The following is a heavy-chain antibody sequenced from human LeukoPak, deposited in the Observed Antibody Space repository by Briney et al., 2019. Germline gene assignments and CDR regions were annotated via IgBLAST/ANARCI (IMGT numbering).Heavy chain of an antibody. CDR3: ATVDLVSTIRG. Sequence: GGSLRLSCAVSGFTFRNAWVNWVRQAPGGGLEWVGRIKTENDAGATDYGARVKDRFPISRDESEKTLYLQMNNLKIEDTGGYYCATVDLVSTIRGWGPGTLVTVSP. CDR1: GFTFRNAW. J-gene: IGHJ4*02. V-gene: IGHV3-15*01. D-gene: IGHD5/OR15-5a*01. CDR2: IKTENDAGAT.